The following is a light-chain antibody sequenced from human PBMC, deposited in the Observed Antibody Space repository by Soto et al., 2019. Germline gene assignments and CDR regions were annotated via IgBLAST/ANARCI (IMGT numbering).Light chain of an antibody. Sequence: DIQMTQSPSTLSASVGDRVTITCRANQSISTWLAWYQQEPGKAPKLLIYKASHLDSGVPSRFSGSGSGTEFTLTISSLQPDDFATYYCQQYNSYSSTFGQGTKVEIK. V-gene: IGKV1-5*03. J-gene: IGKJ1*01. CDR3: QQYNSYSST. CDR2: KAS. CDR1: QSISTW.